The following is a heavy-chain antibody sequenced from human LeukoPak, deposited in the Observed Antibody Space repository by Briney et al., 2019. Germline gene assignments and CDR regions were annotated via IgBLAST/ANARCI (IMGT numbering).Heavy chain of an antibody. Sequence: ASVKVSCKASEGTFSSYAVSWVRLTPGQGLEWLGGIIPVFGTTTYAQKFQAKVTMTADKSTNTAYLEISSLTSDDTAVYYCARCSPGDSSNFYAVLQYWGQGTQVTVST. CDR2: IIPVFGTT. J-gene: IGHJ4*02. V-gene: IGHV1-69*06. CDR3: ARCSPGDSSNFYAVLQY. D-gene: IGHD3-22*01. CDR1: EGTFSSYA.